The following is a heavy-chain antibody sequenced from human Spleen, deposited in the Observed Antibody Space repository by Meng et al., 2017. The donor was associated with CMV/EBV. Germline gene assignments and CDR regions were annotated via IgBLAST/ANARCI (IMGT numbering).Heavy chain of an antibody. D-gene: IGHD6-6*01. V-gene: IGHV4-61*02. Sequence: QVQLQESGPGLVKPSQTLSLTCTVSGGSISSGDYYWSWIRQPAGKGLEWIGRIYTSGSTNYNPSLKSRVTMSVDTSKNQFSLKLSSVTAADTAVYYCAREGRYSSSPTDYWGQGTLVTVSS. J-gene: IGHJ4*02. CDR3: AREGRYSSSPTDY. CDR1: GGSISSGDYY. CDR2: IYTSGST.